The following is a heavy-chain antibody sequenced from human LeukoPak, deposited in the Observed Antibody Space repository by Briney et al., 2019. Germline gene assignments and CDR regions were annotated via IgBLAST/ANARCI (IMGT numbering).Heavy chain of an antibody. J-gene: IGHJ4*02. D-gene: IGHD5-18*01. CDR2: ISGSAHKI. Sequence: PGGSLRLSCVASGIAFSNYAVSWVRQAPEKGLDWVSVISGSAHKIRYADSVKGRFTISRDNSENIVYLQMNNLRVEDTAVYYCAGRPTGYNSGYIHWGQGTLVTVSS. V-gene: IGHV3-23*01. CDR3: AGRPTGYNSGYIH. CDR1: GIAFSNYA.